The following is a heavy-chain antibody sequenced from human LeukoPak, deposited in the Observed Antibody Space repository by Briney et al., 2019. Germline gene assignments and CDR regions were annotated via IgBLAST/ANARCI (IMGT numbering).Heavy chain of an antibody. Sequence: GGSLRLSCVASGFTFGKYWMSWVRQVPGKGLEWVANIKLDGSEKNYVDSVKGRFTISRDNTKNSLYLQMNSLRAEDTAVFYCARDQYDTWSRRGNFDSWGQGTLVIVSS. CDR2: IKLDGSEK. J-gene: IGHJ4*02. V-gene: IGHV3-7*03. CDR1: GFTFGKYW. CDR3: ARDQYDTWSRRGNFDS. D-gene: IGHD3-3*01.